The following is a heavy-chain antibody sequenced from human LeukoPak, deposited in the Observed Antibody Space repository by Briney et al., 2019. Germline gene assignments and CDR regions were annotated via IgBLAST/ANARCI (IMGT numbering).Heavy chain of an antibody. CDR3: ARVPLQYCSSTSCSQNDAFDI. V-gene: IGHV4-30-4*01. J-gene: IGHJ3*02. Sequence: SQTLSLTYTVSGGSISSGDYYWSWIRQPPGKGLEWIGYIYYSGSTYYNPSLKSRVTISVDTSKNQFSLKLSSVTAADTAVYYCARVPLQYCSSTSCSQNDAFDIWGQGTMVTVSS. CDR1: GGSISSGDYY. CDR2: IYYSGST. D-gene: IGHD2-2*01.